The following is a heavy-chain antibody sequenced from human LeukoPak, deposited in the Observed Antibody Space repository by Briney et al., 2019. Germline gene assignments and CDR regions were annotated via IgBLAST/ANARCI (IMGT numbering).Heavy chain of an antibody. CDR2: IYPGDSDT. V-gene: IGHV5-51*01. J-gene: IGHJ4*02. D-gene: IGHD3-9*01. Sequence: GESLKISCKASGYSFTNYLIGGVRQMPGKGLEWMGIIYPGDSDTRYSPSFQGQVTISADKSISTAYLQWSSLKASDTAMYYCARLNILTGIGVDYWGQGTLVTVSS. CDR3: ARLNILTGIGVDY. CDR1: GYSFTNYL.